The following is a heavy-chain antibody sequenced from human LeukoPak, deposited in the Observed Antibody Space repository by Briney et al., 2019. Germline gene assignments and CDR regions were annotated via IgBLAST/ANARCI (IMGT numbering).Heavy chain of an antibody. V-gene: IGHV4-61*01. CDR3: ATLVDATTPLSYYFIGV. CDR2: IYYSGRT. D-gene: IGHD4-11*01. Sequence: PSETMSLTCTVSGGSVSSGRYYWSWIGQPPGKGLEWVGYIYYSGRTNYSPSLKSRVTISVDTSKNQFSLKLSSVTAADTAVYYCATLVDATTPLSYYFIGVWGKGTTVTVSS. J-gene: IGHJ6*03. CDR1: GGSVSSGRYY.